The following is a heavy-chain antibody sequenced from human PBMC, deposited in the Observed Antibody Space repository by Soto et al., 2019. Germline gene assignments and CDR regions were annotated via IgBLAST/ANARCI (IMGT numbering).Heavy chain of an antibody. CDR1: GGTFSSYA. D-gene: IGHD2-21*02. J-gene: IGHJ4*02. Sequence: GASVKVSCKASGGTFSSYAISWVRQAPGQGLEWMGGIITLFGTSNYAQNFQGRVTITADQSTSTAYMELNSLTSDDTAVYYCAREVGYGDFSAALLDWGQGTLVTVSS. CDR3: AREVGYGDFSAALLD. V-gene: IGHV1-69*13. CDR2: IITLFGTS.